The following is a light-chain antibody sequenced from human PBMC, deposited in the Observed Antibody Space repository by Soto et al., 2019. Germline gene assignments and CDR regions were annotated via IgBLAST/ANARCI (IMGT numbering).Light chain of an antibody. Sequence: QSALTQPRSVSGSRGQSITISCTGTSSDVGGYNYVSWYRQHPGKAPKLMIYDVSKRPSGVPDRFSGSKSGNTASLTISGLQAEDEADYYCCSYAGSYTHYVFGTGTKVTVL. CDR2: DVS. CDR1: SSDVGGYNY. CDR3: CSYAGSYTHYV. V-gene: IGLV2-11*01. J-gene: IGLJ1*01.